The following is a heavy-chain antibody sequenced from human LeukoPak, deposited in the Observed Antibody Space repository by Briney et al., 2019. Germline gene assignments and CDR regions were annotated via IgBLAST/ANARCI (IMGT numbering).Heavy chain of an antibody. Sequence: PGGSLRLSCAASGFTFNNYWMSWVRQAPGKGLEWVANIKQDGSEKYYVDSVKGRFTISRDNSKNTPYLQMNSLRAEDTAVYYCAKGDGSYSYWGQGTLVTVSS. CDR3: AKGDGSYSY. J-gene: IGHJ4*02. D-gene: IGHD1-26*01. CDR2: IKQDGSEK. V-gene: IGHV3-7*03. CDR1: GFTFNNYW.